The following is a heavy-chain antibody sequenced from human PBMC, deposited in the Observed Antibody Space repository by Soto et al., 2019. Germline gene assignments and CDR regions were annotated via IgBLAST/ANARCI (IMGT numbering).Heavy chain of an antibody. Sequence: GASVKVSCKASGYTFTSYGISWVRQAPGQGLEWMGWISAYNGNTNYAQKLQGRVTMTTDTSTSTAYMELRSLRSDDTAVYYCAREEQQRKGYYYYGMDVWGQGTTVTVS. D-gene: IGHD6-13*01. V-gene: IGHV1-18*04. CDR1: GYTFTSYG. CDR2: ISAYNGNT. J-gene: IGHJ6*02. CDR3: AREEQQRKGYYYYGMDV.